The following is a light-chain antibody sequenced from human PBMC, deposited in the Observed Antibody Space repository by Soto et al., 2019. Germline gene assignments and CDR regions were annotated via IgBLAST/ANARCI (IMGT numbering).Light chain of an antibody. CDR3: QQSYSTLTWT. V-gene: IGKV1-39*01. J-gene: IGKJ1*01. Sequence: DIPMTQSPSTLSASVGDRFTITCRASQSISSYLNWYQQKPGKAPRLLIYAASRWQSGVPPRFSGSGSGTDFTLTISSLQPEDFATYYCQQSYSTLTWTVGQGTQVEIK. CDR1: QSISSY. CDR2: AAS.